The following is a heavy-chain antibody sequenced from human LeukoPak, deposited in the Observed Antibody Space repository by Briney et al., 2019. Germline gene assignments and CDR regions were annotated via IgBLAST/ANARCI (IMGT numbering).Heavy chain of an antibody. D-gene: IGHD3-22*01. V-gene: IGHV3-7*01. CDR3: ARGDYYDSSRYFDY. Sequence: GGSLRLSCVASGFSVSSNYPSWVRQAPGKGLEWVANIKQDGIEKYYVDSVKGRFTISRDNAKNSLYLQMNSLRAEDTAVYYCARGDYYDSSRYFDYWGQGTLVTVSS. J-gene: IGHJ4*02. CDR1: GFSVSSNY. CDR2: IKQDGIEK.